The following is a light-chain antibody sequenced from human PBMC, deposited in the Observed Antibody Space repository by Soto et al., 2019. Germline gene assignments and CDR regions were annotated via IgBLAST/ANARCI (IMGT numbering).Light chain of an antibody. Sequence: QSVLTQPPSASGTPGQRVTLSCSGSSSNIGSNYVNWYQQLPGTAPKLLIYSNNQRPSGVPDRFSGSKSGTSGSLAISGLQSEDEADYYCAAWDDSLNGFWVFGGGTQLTVL. CDR3: AAWDDSLNGFWV. J-gene: IGLJ3*02. CDR1: SSNIGSNY. V-gene: IGLV1-44*01. CDR2: SNN.